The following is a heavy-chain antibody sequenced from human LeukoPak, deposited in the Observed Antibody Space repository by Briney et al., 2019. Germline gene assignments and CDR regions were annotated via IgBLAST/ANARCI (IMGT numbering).Heavy chain of an antibody. V-gene: IGHV4-4*02. CDR2: IYHSGST. Sequence: SETLSLTCAVSGGSISSSNWWSWVRQPPGKGLEWIGEIYHSGSTNYNPSLKSRVTMSVDTSKNQFSLKLSSVTAADTAVYYCARVPVYAYYFDYWGQGTLVTVSS. CDR1: GGSISSSNW. CDR3: ARVPVYAYYFDY. D-gene: IGHD2-8*01. J-gene: IGHJ4*02.